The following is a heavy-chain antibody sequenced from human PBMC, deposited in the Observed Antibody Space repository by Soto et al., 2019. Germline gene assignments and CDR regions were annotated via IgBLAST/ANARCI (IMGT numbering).Heavy chain of an antibody. Sequence: GGSLRLSCAASGFLFSTYAMNWFRQAPGKGLEWVSAISDNGGSTYYAESVRGRFTISRDNSINTLYLQMSSLRTEDTAVYYCAHPRGYGVFDAVDIWGQGTLVTVSS. V-gene: IGHV3-23*01. CDR3: AHPRGYGVFDAVDI. CDR2: ISDNGGST. CDR1: GFLFSTYA. D-gene: IGHD4-17*01. J-gene: IGHJ3*02.